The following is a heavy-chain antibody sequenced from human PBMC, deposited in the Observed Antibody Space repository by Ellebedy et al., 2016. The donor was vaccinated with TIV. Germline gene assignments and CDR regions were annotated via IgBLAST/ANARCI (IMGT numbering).Heavy chain of an antibody. Sequence: PGGSLRLSCAASGFTFSNTWMSWVRQAPGKGLEWVGLIKSKTNGGTTDYAAPVKGRFTISRDDSKNTLYLQMNSLKTEDTALYYCRGRASSDYWGQGTLVTVSS. J-gene: IGHJ4*02. V-gene: IGHV3-15*01. CDR1: GFTFSNTW. D-gene: IGHD2-15*01. CDR2: IKSKTNGGTT. CDR3: RGRASSDY.